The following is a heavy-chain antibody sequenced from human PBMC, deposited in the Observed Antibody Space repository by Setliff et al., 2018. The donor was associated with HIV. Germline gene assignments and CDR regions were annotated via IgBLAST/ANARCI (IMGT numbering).Heavy chain of an antibody. V-gene: IGHV3-21*01. CDR1: GFIFTDYS. J-gene: IGHJ3*02. Sequence: PGGSLRLSCAASGFIFTDYSMNWVRQAPGKGLEWVSTISSGSTYIYYADSLKGRFTISRDNAKSSLYLQMNSLRAEDTAVYYCARSESGVTDAFDIWGQGAMVTVSS. CDR3: ARSESGVTDAFDI. CDR2: ISSGSTYI. D-gene: IGHD3-10*01.